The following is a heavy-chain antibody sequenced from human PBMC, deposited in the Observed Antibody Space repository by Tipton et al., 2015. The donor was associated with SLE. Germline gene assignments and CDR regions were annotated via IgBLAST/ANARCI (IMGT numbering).Heavy chain of an antibody. V-gene: IGHV3-74*01. CDR2: IKSDGSFT. D-gene: IGHD2-2*01. J-gene: IGHJ5*02. Sequence: SLRLSCAASGFTFNSYWMHWVRQAPGKGLVWVSRIKSDGSFTSYADSVKGRFTISRDNAKNTLYLQMNSLRAEDTAVYYCAKESVVAGFDPWGQGTLVTVSS. CDR1: GFTFNSYW. CDR3: AKESVVAGFDP.